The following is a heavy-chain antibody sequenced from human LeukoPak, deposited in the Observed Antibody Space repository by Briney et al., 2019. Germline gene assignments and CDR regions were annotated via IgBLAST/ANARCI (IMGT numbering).Heavy chain of an antibody. V-gene: IGHV4-59*01. J-gene: IGHJ5*02. D-gene: IGHD5-12*01. CDR3: ARLRLWWFDP. CDR1: GGSISSYY. CDR2: IYYSGST. Sequence: PSETLSLTGTVSGGSISSYYWSWIRQPPGKGLEWIGYIYYSGSTNYNPSLKSRVTISVDTSKNQFSLKLSSVTAADTAVYYCARLRLWWFDPWGQGTLVTVSS.